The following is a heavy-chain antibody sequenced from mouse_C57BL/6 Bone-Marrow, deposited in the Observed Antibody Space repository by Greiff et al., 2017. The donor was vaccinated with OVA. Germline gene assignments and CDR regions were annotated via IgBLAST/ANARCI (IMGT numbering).Heavy chain of an antibody. CDR2: IYPRSGNT. Sequence: VQLQQSGAELARPGASVKLSCKASGYTFTSYGISWVKQRTGQGLEWIGEIYPRSGNTYYNEKFKGKATLTADKSSSTAYMELRSLTSEDSAVYFCARRDDYYYDVGDFDYWGQGTTLTVSS. CDR1: GYTFTSYG. D-gene: IGHD2-4*01. V-gene: IGHV1-81*01. J-gene: IGHJ2*01. CDR3: ARRDDYYYDVGDFDY.